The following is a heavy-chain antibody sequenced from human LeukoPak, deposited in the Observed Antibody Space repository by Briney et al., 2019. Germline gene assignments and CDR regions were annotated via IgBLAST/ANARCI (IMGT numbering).Heavy chain of an antibody. J-gene: IGHJ4*02. V-gene: IGHV1-18*01. CDR3: ASGLLWFGELWGYFDY. CDR2: ISAYNGNT. D-gene: IGHD3-10*01. Sequence: ASVKVSCEASGYTFTSYGISWVRQAPGQGLEWMGWISAYNGNTNYAQKLQGRVTMTTDTSTSTAYMELRSLRSDDTAVYYCASGLLWFGELWGYFDYWGQGTLVTVSS. CDR1: GYTFTSYG.